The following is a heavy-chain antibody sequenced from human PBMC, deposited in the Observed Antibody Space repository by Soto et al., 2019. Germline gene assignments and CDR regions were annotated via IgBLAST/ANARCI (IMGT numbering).Heavy chain of an antibody. CDR2: VSATAGTT. J-gene: IGHJ5*02. CDR1: GFTFSSYA. V-gene: IGHV3-23*01. D-gene: IGHD1-1*01. Sequence: PGGSLRLSCAASGFTFSSYAMSWVRQAPGKGPEWVSLVSATAGTTYYADSVKGRFTISRDNSKNTLYLQMNSLRAEDTAVYYCARAYTTGTVVNWFDPWGQGTLVTVSS. CDR3: ARAYTTGTVVNWFDP.